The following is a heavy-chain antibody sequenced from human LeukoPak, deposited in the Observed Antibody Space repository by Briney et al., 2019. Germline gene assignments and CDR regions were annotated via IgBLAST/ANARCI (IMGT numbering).Heavy chain of an antibody. D-gene: IGHD3-10*01. CDR1: GXTVSSNY. Sequence: GGSLRLSCAASGXTVSSNYMSWVRQAPGKGLEWVSVIYSGGSTYYADSVKGRFTISRDNSKNTLYLQMNSLRAEDTAVYYCARRRGRGGFDYWGQGTLVTVSS. J-gene: IGHJ4*02. V-gene: IGHV3-66*04. CDR2: IYSGGST. CDR3: ARRRGRGGFDY.